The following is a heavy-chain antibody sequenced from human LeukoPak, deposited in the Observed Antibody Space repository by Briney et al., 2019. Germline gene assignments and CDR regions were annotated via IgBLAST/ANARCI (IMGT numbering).Heavy chain of an antibody. V-gene: IGHV1-18*01. CDR1: GYTFTSYD. CDR2: ISTYNGNT. J-gene: IGHJ4*02. D-gene: IGHD3-16*01. CDR3: ARGGPAARLITFGGVTDY. Sequence: GASVKVSCKASGYTFTSYDINWVRQAPGQGLEWMGWISTYNGNTNYAQNLQGRVTMTTDTPTSTAYMELRSLRSDDTAVYYCARGGPAARLITFGGVTDYWGQGTLVTVSS.